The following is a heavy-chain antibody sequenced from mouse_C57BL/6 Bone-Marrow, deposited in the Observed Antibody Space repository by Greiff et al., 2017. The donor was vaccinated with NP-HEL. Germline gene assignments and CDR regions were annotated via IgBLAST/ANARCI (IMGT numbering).Heavy chain of an antibody. Sequence: EVQLQQSGAELVRPGASVKLSCTASGFNIKDDYMHWVKQRPEQGLEWIGWIDPENGDTEYASKFQGKATITADTSSNTAYLQLSSLTSDDTAVYYCTPIYFDYWGQGTTLTVSS. J-gene: IGHJ2*01. CDR3: TPIYFDY. CDR1: GFNIKDDY. V-gene: IGHV14-4*01. CDR2: IDPENGDT.